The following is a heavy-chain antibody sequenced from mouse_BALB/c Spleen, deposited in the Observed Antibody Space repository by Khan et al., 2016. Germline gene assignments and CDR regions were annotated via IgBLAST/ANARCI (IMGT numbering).Heavy chain of an antibody. Sequence: EVMLLESGGGLVQPGGSLKLSCAASGFDFSRYWMSWVRQAPGKGLEWIGEINPDSSTINYTPSLKDKFIISRDNAKNTLYLQMRKVRSEDTVLYYCARAGYYGYLVNWGQGTLVTVSA. V-gene: IGHV4-1*02. CDR3: ARAGYYGYLVN. J-gene: IGHJ3*01. CDR1: GFDFSRYW. D-gene: IGHD1-1*01. CDR2: INPDSSTI.